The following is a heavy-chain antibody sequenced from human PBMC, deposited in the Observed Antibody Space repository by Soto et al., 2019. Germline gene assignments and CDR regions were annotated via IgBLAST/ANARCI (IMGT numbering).Heavy chain of an antibody. V-gene: IGHV2-70*01. CDR2: IDWDDDK. J-gene: IGHJ3*02. D-gene: IGHD3-22*01. CDR1: GFSLRTSGMC. CDR3: ARISYYYDSSGLGAFDI. Sequence: GSGPTLVNPTQTLTLTCTFAGFSLRTSGMCVSWIRQPPGKALEWLALIDWDDDKYYSTSLRTRLTISKDTSKNQVVLTMTNMDPVDTATYYCARISYYYDSSGLGAFDIWGQGTMVTVSS.